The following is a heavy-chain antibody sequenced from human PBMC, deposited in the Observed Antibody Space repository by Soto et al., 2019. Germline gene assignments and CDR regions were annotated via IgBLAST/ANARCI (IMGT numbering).Heavy chain of an antibody. Sequence: SQTLSLPCAISGDSVSSNSAAWNWLRQSPSRGLEWLGRTYYRSKWYNDYAVSVKSRITINPDTSKNQFSLQLNSVTPEDTAVYYCARDLRLISGWSVDYWGQGTLVTVSS. CDR3: ARDLRLISGWSVDY. CDR1: GDSVSSNSAA. D-gene: IGHD6-19*01. J-gene: IGHJ4*02. V-gene: IGHV6-1*01. CDR2: TYYRSKWYN.